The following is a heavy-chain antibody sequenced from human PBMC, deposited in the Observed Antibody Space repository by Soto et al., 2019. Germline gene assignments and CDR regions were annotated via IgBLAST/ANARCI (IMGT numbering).Heavy chain of an antibody. Sequence: EVQLVESGGGLVQPGGSLRLSCAASGFSISSYEMNWVRQAPGKGPEWLSYVTDGGRTIYYADSVKGRFTISRDNARNSLYLQMNSLRVEDTAIYYCASGGSSISFQHWGRGTLVTVSS. V-gene: IGHV3-48*03. J-gene: IGHJ1*01. D-gene: IGHD6-13*01. CDR1: GFSISSYE. CDR2: VTDGGRTI. CDR3: ASGGSSISFQH.